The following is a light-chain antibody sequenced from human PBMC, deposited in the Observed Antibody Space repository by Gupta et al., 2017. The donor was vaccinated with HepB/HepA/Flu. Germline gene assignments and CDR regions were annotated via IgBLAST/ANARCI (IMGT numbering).Light chain of an antibody. J-gene: IGLJ3*02. CDR3: AAWDDCLSDWM. CDR2: NYN. V-gene: IGLV1-47*01. CDR1: SSNIPFNY. Sequence: QSVLTQPPSASGTPGLGVTISCSGSSSNIPFNYIAWYHQLPGTAPKLLIYNYNQRPSVVPDRFSGSKSVTSASLAISGLRSEDEADYYCAAWDDCLSDWMFGGGTRLTVL.